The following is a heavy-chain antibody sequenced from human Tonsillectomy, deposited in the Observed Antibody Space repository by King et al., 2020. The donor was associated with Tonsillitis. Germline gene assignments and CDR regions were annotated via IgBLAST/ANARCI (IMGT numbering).Heavy chain of an antibody. CDR2: ISYDGSDK. Sequence: VQLVESGGGVVQPGKSLRLSCAASGFTFSSYTMYWVRQAPGRGLEWVAMISYDGSDKYYAESVKGRSIMSRDNSKRTLYLQMDSLRPEDTAVYYCARDPAPKGWLLGREFDYWGQGTLVTVSS. D-gene: IGHD6-19*01. V-gene: IGHV3-30*04. CDR1: GFTFSSYT. CDR3: ARDPAPKGWLLGREFDY. J-gene: IGHJ4*02.